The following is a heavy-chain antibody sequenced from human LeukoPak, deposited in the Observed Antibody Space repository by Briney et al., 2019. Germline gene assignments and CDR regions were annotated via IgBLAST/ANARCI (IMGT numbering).Heavy chain of an antibody. Sequence: GGSLRLSCAASGFTFSSYWKSWVRQAPGKGLEWVANIKQDGSENYYVDSVKGRFTISRDNAKNSLYLQMSSLRAEDTAVYYCARDETSRAHPLWGHGTLVTVSS. CDR2: IKQDGSEN. V-gene: IGHV3-7*01. J-gene: IGHJ4*01. CDR1: GFTFSSYW. CDR3: ARDETSRAHPL.